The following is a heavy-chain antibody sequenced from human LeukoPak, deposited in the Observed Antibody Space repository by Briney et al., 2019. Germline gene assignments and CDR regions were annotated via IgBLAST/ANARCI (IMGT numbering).Heavy chain of an antibody. CDR3: ARALYYYDSSAIRDFDY. Sequence: GGSLRLSCAASGFTFSSYSMNWVRQAPGKGLEWVSYISTSSSTILYAASVKGRFTISRDNAKNSLYLQMNRLRAEDTAVYYCARALYYYDSSAIRDFDYWGQGTLVTVSS. V-gene: IGHV3-48*01. J-gene: IGHJ4*02. D-gene: IGHD3-22*01. CDR1: GFTFSSYS. CDR2: ISTSSSTI.